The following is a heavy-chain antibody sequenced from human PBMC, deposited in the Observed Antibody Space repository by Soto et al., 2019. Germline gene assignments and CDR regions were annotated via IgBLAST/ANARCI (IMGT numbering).Heavy chain of an antibody. D-gene: IGHD3-3*01. V-gene: IGHV1-18*04. CDR2: ISTHNGNT. J-gene: IGHJ3*01. Sequence: ASVKVSCKTSVFTSSGISWVRQAPGQRLEWMGWISTHNGNTIYAQKFQGRVIMTMDTSTTTVYMELRSLRPDDTAVYLCAREGILGLFDAYDLWGQGTMVTVSS. CDR3: AREGILGLFDAYDL. CDR1: VFTSSG.